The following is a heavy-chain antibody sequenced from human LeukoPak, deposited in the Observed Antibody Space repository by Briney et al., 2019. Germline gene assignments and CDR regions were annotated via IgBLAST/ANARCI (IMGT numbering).Heavy chain of an antibody. D-gene: IGHD2-2*02. CDR2: IYHSGST. V-gene: IGHV4-30-2*01. Sequence: SQTLSLTCSVSGGSISSGGYYWSWIRQLPGKGLEWIGYIYHSGSTYYNPSLKSRVTISVDRSKNQFSLKLSSVTAADTAVYYCARDTKQRYCSSTSCHSTAFDIWGQGTMVTVSS. CDR3: ARDTKQRYCSSTSCHSTAFDI. CDR1: GGSISSGGYY. J-gene: IGHJ3*02.